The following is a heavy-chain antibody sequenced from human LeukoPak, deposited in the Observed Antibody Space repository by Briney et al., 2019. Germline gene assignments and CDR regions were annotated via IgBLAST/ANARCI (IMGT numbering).Heavy chain of an antibody. J-gene: IGHJ4*02. CDR1: GFTFSNYN. CDR2: ISSSSSYR. D-gene: IGHD3-3*01. V-gene: IGHV3-21*01. Sequence: PGGSLGLSCAASGFTFSNYNMNWVRQAPGKGLEWVSSISSSSSYRYYADSVKGRFTISRDNAKNSQYLHMNSLRAEDTAVYYCARLGKLRFFDYWGQGTLVTVSS. CDR3: ARLGKLRFFDY.